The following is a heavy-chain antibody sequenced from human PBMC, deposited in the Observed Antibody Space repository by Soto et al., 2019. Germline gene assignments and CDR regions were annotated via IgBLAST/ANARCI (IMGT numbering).Heavy chain of an antibody. Sequence: LSLTCTVSDGSVSSGSYYWSWIRQPPGKGLEWIGYIYYSGSTDYNPTLKNRVTISVDTSKNQFSLKLSSVTAADTAVYYCARERTGDPTFFDYWGQGTLVTVSS. D-gene: IGHD1-1*01. CDR1: DGSVSSGSYY. J-gene: IGHJ4*02. CDR3: ARERTGDPTFFDY. V-gene: IGHV4-61*01. CDR2: IYYSGST.